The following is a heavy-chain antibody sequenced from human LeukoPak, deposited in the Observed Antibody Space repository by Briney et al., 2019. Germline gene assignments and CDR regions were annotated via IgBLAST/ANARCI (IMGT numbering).Heavy chain of an antibody. CDR1: GFTFSIYA. V-gene: IGHV3-30*04. CDR3: ARDVGHGYNYGLIDY. Sequence: GGSLRLSCAASGFTFSIYAVHWVRQAPGKGLERVAVISYDGSNKYYADSVKGRFTISRDNSKNTLYLQMNSLRAEDTAVYYCARDVGHGYNYGLIDYWGQGTLVTVSS. J-gene: IGHJ4*02. D-gene: IGHD5-18*01. CDR2: ISYDGSNK.